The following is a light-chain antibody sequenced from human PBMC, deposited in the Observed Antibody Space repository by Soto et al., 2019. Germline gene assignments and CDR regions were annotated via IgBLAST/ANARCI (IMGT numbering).Light chain of an antibody. CDR2: LGS. CDR1: QSLLHSNGYNY. CDR3: MQALQTPRT. V-gene: IGKV2-28*01. Sequence: IVMTQSPLSLPVTPGEPASISCRSSQSLLHSNGYNYLDWYLQKPGQSPQLLIYLGSNRSSGVPDRLSGSGSGTDFTLKISRVEDEDVGVYYCMQALQTPRTLGHGTKVDIK. J-gene: IGKJ1*01.